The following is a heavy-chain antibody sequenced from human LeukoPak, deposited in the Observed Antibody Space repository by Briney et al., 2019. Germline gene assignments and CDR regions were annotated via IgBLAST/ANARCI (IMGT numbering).Heavy chain of an antibody. CDR2: INPSSGDA. D-gene: IGHD2/OR15-2a*01. Sequence: GASVKVSCKASGYTFTGYYMHWVRQAPGQGLEWMGRINPSSGDAQYPQKFQGRVTMTRDTSIKTVYMEIRGLQSDDTAVYYCAKNIDGDGDYGAGGNWGQGTLVTVSS. CDR1: GYTFTGYY. CDR3: AKNIDGDGDYGAGGN. V-gene: IGHV1-2*06. J-gene: IGHJ4*02.